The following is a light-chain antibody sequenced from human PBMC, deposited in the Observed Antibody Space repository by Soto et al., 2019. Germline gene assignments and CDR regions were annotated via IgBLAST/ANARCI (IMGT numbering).Light chain of an antibody. CDR2: AAT. CDR3: QQGDSFPFT. V-gene: IGKV1-12*01. Sequence: DIQMTQSPSSVSASVGYSVFITCRASQDISSWVAWYQQKPGKAPKLLISAATNLQGGVPRRFSGSGSGTDFTLIISSLQPEDVATYFCQQGDSFPFTFGGGTKVDIK. CDR1: QDISSW. J-gene: IGKJ4*01.